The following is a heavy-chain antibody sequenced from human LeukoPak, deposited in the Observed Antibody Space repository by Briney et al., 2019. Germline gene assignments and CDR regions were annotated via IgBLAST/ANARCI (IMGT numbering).Heavy chain of an antibody. CDR3: ARVHVDIVVVPAARFTYYYYMDV. CDR1: GFTFSVYS. Sequence: GGSLRLSCTASGFTFSVYSMTWVRQAPGKGLEWVANIKQDGSEKYYVDSVKGRFTISRDNAKNSLYLQMNSLRAEDTAVYYCARVHVDIVVVPAARFTYYYYMDVWGKGTTVTISS. D-gene: IGHD2-2*01. V-gene: IGHV3-7*01. J-gene: IGHJ6*03. CDR2: IKQDGSEK.